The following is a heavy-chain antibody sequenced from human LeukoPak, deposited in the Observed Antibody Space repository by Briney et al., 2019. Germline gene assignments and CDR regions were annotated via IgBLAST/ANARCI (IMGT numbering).Heavy chain of an antibody. V-gene: IGHV4-39*07. D-gene: IGHD4-23*01. CDR3: ASGTGGGNPFDY. J-gene: IGHJ4*02. Sequence: SETLSLTCTVSGGSISSSSYYWGWIRQPPGKGLEWIGSIYYGGSTYYNPSLKSRVTISVDTSKNLLSLKLSSVTAADTAVYYCASGTGGGNPFDYWGQGTLVTVSS. CDR2: IYYGGST. CDR1: GGSISSSSYY.